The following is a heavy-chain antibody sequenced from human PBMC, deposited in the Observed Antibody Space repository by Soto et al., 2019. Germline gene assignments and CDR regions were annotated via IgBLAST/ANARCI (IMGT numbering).Heavy chain of an antibody. D-gene: IGHD1-1*01. CDR3: VRDGTKTLRDWFDP. Sequence: SETLSLTCAVYGGSFSGYYWSWIRQPPGKGLEWIGEINHSGSTNYNPSLKSRVTISVDTSKNQFSLKLRSVTAADTAVYYCVRDGTKTLRDWFDPWGQGISVTVSS. V-gene: IGHV4-34*01. CDR2: INHSGST. J-gene: IGHJ5*02. CDR1: GGSFSGYY.